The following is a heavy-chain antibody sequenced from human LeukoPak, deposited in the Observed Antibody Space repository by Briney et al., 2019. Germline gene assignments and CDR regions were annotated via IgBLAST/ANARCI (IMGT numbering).Heavy chain of an antibody. J-gene: IGHJ4*02. CDR1: GGSISSSSYY. Sequence: SETLSLTCTASGGSISSSSYYWGWIRQPPGKGLEWIGSIYYSGSTYYNPSLKSRVTISVDTSKNQFSLKLSSVTAADTAVYYCARSHPILRYFDWLLPFDYWGQGTLVTVSS. CDR2: IYYSGST. CDR3: ARSHPILRYFDWLLPFDY. V-gene: IGHV4-39*07. D-gene: IGHD3-9*01.